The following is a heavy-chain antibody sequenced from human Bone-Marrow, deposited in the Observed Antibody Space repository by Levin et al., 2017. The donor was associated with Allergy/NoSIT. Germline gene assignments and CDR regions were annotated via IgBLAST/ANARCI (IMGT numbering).Heavy chain of an antibody. CDR3: TRLQFLYFDY. CDR2: IRSKPHGGTT. Sequence: GGSLRLSCITSGFTFGDYAVSWVRQAPGKGLEWVGFIRSKPHGGTTEYAASVKGRFTISRDDSKSIAYLQMNSLKTEDSAVYYCTRLQFLYFDYWGQGTQVTVSS. CDR1: GFTFGDYA. D-gene: IGHD5-24*01. J-gene: IGHJ4*02. V-gene: IGHV3-49*04.